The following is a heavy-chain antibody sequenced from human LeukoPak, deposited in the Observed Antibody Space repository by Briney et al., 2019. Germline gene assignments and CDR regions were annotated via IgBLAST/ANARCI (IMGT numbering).Heavy chain of an antibody. V-gene: IGHV4-39*01. J-gene: IGHJ4*02. CDR3: ASPTTMTIAIEY. Sequence: SETLSVSCTVSGGSIISSIHYWGWIRQPPGKGLEWIGSIYYSGSTYYNPSLKSRVTISVDTSKNQFSLKLGSVTAADTAVYYCASPTTMTIAIEYWGQGTPVTVSS. D-gene: IGHD4-17*01. CDR2: IYYSGST. CDR1: GGSIISSIHY.